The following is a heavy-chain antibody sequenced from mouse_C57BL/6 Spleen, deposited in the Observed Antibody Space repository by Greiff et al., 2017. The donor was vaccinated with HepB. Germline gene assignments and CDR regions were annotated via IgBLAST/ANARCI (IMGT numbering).Heavy chain of an antibody. D-gene: IGHD1-1*01. CDR2: INPNNGGT. Sequence: VQLQQSGPELVKPGASVKISCKASGYTFTDYYMNWVKQSHGKSLEWIGDINPNNGGTSYNQKFKGKATLTVDKSSSPAYMELRSLTSEDSAVYYCARSGNYYGSSPFAYWGQGTLVTVSA. CDR1: GYTFTDYY. J-gene: IGHJ3*01. CDR3: ARSGNYYGSSPFAY. V-gene: IGHV1-26*01.